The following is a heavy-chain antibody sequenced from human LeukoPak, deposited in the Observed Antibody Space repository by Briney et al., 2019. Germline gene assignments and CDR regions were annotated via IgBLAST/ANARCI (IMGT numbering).Heavy chain of an antibody. Sequence: PGGSLRLSCAASGFTFSSYAMHWVRQAPGKGLEWVAVISYDGSNKYCADSVKGRFTISRDNSKNTLYLQMNSLRAEDTAVYYCARDRYSSSWYWFDPWGQGTLVTVSS. CDR2: ISYDGSNK. D-gene: IGHD6-13*01. CDR3: ARDRYSSSWYWFDP. J-gene: IGHJ5*02. V-gene: IGHV3-30-3*01. CDR1: GFTFSSYA.